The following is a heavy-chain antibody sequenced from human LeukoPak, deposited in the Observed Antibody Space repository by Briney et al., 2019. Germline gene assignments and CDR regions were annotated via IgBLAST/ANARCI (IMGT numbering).Heavy chain of an antibody. CDR1: GFTFSSYS. CDR2: ISSSSSTI. J-gene: IGHJ4*02. V-gene: IGHV3-48*02. D-gene: IGHD6-13*01. Sequence: GGSLRLSCAASGFTFSSYSMNWVRQAPGKGLEWVSYISSSSSTIYYADSVKGRFTISRDNAKNSLYLQMNSLRDEDTAVYYCAGGYSSSWYSPYFDYWGQGTLVTASS. CDR3: AGGYSSSWYSPYFDY.